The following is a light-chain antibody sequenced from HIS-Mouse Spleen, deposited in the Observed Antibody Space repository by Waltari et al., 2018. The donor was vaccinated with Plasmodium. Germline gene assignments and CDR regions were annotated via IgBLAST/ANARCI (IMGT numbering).Light chain of an antibody. J-gene: IGKJ3*01. Sequence: DVVMTQSPLSLPVTLGQPASISCRSSQSLVHSDGNTYLNWFQQRPGQSPRRLIYKVSNRDSGVPDRFSGSGSGTDFTLKISRVEAEDVGVYYCMQALQTLFTFGPGTKVDIK. CDR3: MQALQTLFT. CDR1: QSLVHSDGNTY. CDR2: KVS. V-gene: IGKV2-30*02.